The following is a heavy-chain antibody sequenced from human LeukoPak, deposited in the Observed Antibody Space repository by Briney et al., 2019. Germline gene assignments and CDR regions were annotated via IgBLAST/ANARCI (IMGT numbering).Heavy chain of an antibody. Sequence: SETLSLTCTVSGGSISSGSYYWSWIRQPAGKGLEWIGRIYTSGSTNYNPSLKSRVTISVDTSKNQFSLKLSSVTAADTAVYYCARGFFTFEGVIALVYWGQGTLVTVSS. CDR3: ARGFFTFEGVIALVY. J-gene: IGHJ4*02. D-gene: IGHD3-16*02. V-gene: IGHV4-61*02. CDR2: IYTSGST. CDR1: GGSISSGSYY.